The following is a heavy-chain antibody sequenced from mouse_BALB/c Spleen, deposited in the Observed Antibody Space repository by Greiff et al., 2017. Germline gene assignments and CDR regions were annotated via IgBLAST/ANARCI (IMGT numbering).Heavy chain of an antibody. CDR3: ARGGSNYGGRYGYFDV. J-gene: IGHJ1*01. Sequence: VQLQQSGPELVKPGASVTMSCKASGYTFTSYVMHWVRQTPGQGLEWIGNIKPYNDGTKYNEKYKGKATLTSDKSSSTAYMELSSLTCEESAVYYCARGGSNYGGRYGYFDVWGAGTTVTVSS. D-gene: IGHD2-5*01. CDR2: IKPYNDGT. CDR1: GYTFTSYV. V-gene: IGHV1-14*01.